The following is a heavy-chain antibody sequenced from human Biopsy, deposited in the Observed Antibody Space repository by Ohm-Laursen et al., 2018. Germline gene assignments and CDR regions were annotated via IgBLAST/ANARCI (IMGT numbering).Heavy chain of an antibody. V-gene: IGHV3-33*01. Sequence: SSLRLSCAASGFTFSVYAMHWVRQAQGKGLGWVGIIWNDGSSEYYADSVKGRFTISRDNSRNTVYLQMNSLRAEDTAIYYCARDPIVGSKADGMDVWGQGTTVTVSS. J-gene: IGHJ6*02. CDR1: GFTFSVYA. D-gene: IGHD1-26*01. CDR2: IWNDGSSE. CDR3: ARDPIVGSKADGMDV.